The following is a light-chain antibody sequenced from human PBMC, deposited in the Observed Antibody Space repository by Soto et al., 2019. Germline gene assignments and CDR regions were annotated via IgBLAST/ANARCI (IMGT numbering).Light chain of an antibody. V-gene: IGLV1-40*01. CDR1: SSNIGAGYD. J-gene: IGLJ2*01. CDR2: GNS. Sequence: QSVLTQPPSGSGAPGQRVTISCTGSSSNIGAGYDVHWYQQLPGTAPKLLIYGNSNRPSGVPDRFAGSKSGTPASLAITGLQAEDEADYYCQSYDSSLSVSVVFGGGTKLTVL. CDR3: QSYDSSLSVSVV.